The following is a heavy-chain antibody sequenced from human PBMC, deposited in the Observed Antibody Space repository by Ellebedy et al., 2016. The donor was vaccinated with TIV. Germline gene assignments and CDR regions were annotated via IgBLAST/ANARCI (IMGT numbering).Heavy chain of an antibody. J-gene: IGHJ4*02. CDR1: GFTFSSYG. D-gene: IGHD1-26*01. CDR3: AKDLWELRSLPRLFDY. V-gene: IGHV3-30*18. Sequence: GGSLRLXCAASGFTFSSYGMHWVRQAPGKGLEWVAVISYDGSNKYYADSVKGRFTISRDNSKNTLYLQMNSLRAEDTAVYYCAKDLWELRSLPRLFDYWGQGTLVTVSS. CDR2: ISYDGSNK.